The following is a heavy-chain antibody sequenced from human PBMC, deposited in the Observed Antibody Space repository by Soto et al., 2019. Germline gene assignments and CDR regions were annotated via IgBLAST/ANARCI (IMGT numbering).Heavy chain of an antibody. CDR1: GFTFSSYA. CDR2: ISWNSGSI. Sequence: GGSLRLSCTASGFTFSSYAMSWVRQAPGKGLEWVSGISWNSGSIGYADSVKGRFTISRDNAKNSLYLQMNSLRAEDTALYYCAKVRGGCSGGSCYLSGAFDIWGQGTMVTVSS. CDR3: AKVRGGCSGGSCYLSGAFDI. V-gene: IGHV3-9*01. D-gene: IGHD2-15*01. J-gene: IGHJ3*02.